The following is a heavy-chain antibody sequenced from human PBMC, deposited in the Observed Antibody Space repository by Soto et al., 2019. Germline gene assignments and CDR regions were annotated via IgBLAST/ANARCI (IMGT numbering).Heavy chain of an antibody. Sequence: ASVKVSCKASGYTLTGYYMHWVRQAPGQGLEWMGWINPNSGGTNYAQKFQGWVTMTRDTSISTAYMELSRLRSEDTAVYYCARDRGDKAMVYWGQGTLVTVSS. CDR3: ARDRGDKAMVY. CDR2: INPNSGGT. CDR1: GYTLTGYY. D-gene: IGHD5-18*01. J-gene: IGHJ4*02. V-gene: IGHV1-2*04.